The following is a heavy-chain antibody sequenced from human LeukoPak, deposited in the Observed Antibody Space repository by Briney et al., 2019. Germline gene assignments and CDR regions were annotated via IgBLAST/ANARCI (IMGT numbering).Heavy chain of an antibody. CDR1: GFTFSNYW. V-gene: IGHV3-7*01. CDR2: IKEDGREQ. D-gene: IGHD2-15*01. Sequence: GGSLRLSCAASGFTFSNYWMNWVRQAPGKGLEWVANIKEDGREQYYVDSVKGRFTVSRDNTKNTVYLQMNSLRVEDTAVYYCARNLLTLPYWGRGTLVTVSP. J-gene: IGHJ4*02. CDR3: ARNLLTLPY.